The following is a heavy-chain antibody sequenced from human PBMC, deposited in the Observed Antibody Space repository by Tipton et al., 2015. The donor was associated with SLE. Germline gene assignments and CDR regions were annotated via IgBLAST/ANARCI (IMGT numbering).Heavy chain of an antibody. V-gene: IGHV4-59*08. Sequence: LRLSCTVSGGSISSYYWSWIRQPPGKGLEWIGYIYFSGSTNYNPSLKSRVTISVDTSKNQFSLKLSSVTAADTAVYYCAGGIAAAGPPYWGQGTLVTVSS. CDR2: IYFSGST. CDR3: AGGIAAAGPPY. D-gene: IGHD6-13*01. J-gene: IGHJ4*02. CDR1: GGSISSYY.